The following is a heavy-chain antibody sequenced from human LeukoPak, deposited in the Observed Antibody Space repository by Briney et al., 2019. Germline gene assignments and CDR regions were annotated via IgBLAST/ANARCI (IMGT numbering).Heavy chain of an antibody. D-gene: IGHD6-19*01. CDR1: GFTFTSSA. CDR3: AREEAVAGTYFDP. Sequence: PGGSLRLSCAASGFTFTSSAMSWVRQAPGKGLVWVSRINRDGSSTNYADSVKGRFTISRDNAKNTLYLQMNSLRAEDTAVYYCAREEAVAGTYFDPWVRGTLVTVSS. J-gene: IGHJ5*02. V-gene: IGHV3-74*01. CDR2: INRDGSST.